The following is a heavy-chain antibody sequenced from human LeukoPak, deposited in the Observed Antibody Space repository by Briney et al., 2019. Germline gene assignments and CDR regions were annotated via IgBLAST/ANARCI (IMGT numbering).Heavy chain of an antibody. CDR2: ISSSSSYI. D-gene: IGHD2-2*01. V-gene: IGHV3-21*01. Sequence: GSLRLSCAASGFTFSSYSMNWVRQAPGKGLEWVSSISSSSSYIYYADSVKGRLIISRDNAKNSLYLQMNSLRAEDTAVYYCARDLIPAAMNWGQGTLVTVSS. J-gene: IGHJ4*02. CDR3: ARDLIPAAMN. CDR1: GFTFSSYS.